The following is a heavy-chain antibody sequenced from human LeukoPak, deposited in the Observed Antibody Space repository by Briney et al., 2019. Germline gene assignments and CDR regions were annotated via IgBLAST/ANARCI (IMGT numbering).Heavy chain of an antibody. J-gene: IGHJ6*03. CDR3: ARVDYGDQNYYYYYYMDV. D-gene: IGHD4-17*01. V-gene: IGHV3-23*01. CDR2: ISGSGGST. CDR1: GFTFSSYA. Sequence: GGSLRLSCAASGFTFSSYAMSWVRQAPGKGLEWVSAISGSGGSTYYADSVKGRFTISRDNSKNTLYLQMNSLRAKDTAVYYCARVDYGDQNYYYYYYMDVWGKGTTVTVSS.